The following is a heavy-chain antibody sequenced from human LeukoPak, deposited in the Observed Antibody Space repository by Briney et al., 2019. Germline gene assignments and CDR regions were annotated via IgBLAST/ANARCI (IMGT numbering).Heavy chain of an antibody. CDR1: GYTFTGYY. V-gene: IGHV1-2*02. CDR3: ARSPYSSSSRYYFDY. CDR2: INPNSGGT. D-gene: IGHD6-6*01. J-gene: IGHJ4*02. Sequence: ASVKVSCKASGYTFTGYYMHWVRQAPGQGLEWMGWINPNSGGTNYAQKFQGRVTMTGDTSISTAYMELSRLRSDDTAVYYCARSPYSSSSRYYFDYWGQGTLVTVSS.